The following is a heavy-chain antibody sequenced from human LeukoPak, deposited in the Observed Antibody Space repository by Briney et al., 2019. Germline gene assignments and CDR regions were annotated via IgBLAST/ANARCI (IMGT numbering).Heavy chain of an antibody. D-gene: IGHD1-14*01. V-gene: IGHV4-61*10. Sequence: SETLSLTCTVSGGSISSGTYYWSWIRQPAGKGLEWIGYIYYSGSTNYNPSLKSRVTISVDTSKNQFSLKLSSVTAADTAVYYCARGTQPRYLDYWGQGTLVTVSS. J-gene: IGHJ4*02. CDR1: GGSISSGTYY. CDR3: ARGTQPRYLDY. CDR2: IYYSGST.